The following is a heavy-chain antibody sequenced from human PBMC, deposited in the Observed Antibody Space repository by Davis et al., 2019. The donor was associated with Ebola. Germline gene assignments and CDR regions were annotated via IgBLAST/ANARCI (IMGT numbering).Heavy chain of an antibody. D-gene: IGHD3-10*01. J-gene: IGHJ6*03. Sequence: PGGSLRLSCAASGFTFSNYWMNWVRQAPGKGLEWVGRTRNKAKSYTTEYAASVKGRFSISRDDSKNSLYLQMNSLKTEDTAVYHCARAASYRNYYYMDVWGKGTTVTVSS. CDR3: ARAASYRNYYYMDV. CDR2: TRNKAKSYTT. V-gene: IGHV3-72*01. CDR1: GFTFSNYW.